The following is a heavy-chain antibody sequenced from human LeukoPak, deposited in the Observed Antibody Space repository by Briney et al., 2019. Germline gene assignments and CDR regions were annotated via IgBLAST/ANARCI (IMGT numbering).Heavy chain of an antibody. Sequence: GGSLRLSCAASGFTFSSYGMHWVRQAPGKGLEWVAVIWYDGGNKYYADSVKGRFTISRDNSKNTLYLQMNSLRAEDTAVYYCARGYYDSSGTTWFDPWGQGTLVTVSS. V-gene: IGHV3-33*01. CDR3: ARGYYDSSGTTWFDP. CDR1: GFTFSSYG. J-gene: IGHJ5*02. CDR2: IWYDGGNK. D-gene: IGHD3-22*01.